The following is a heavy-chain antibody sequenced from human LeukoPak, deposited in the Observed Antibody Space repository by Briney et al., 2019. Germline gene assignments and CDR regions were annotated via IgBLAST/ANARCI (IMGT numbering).Heavy chain of an antibody. V-gene: IGHV4-30-2*01. CDR1: GGSISSGGYY. CDR2: IYHSGST. J-gene: IGHJ5*02. D-gene: IGHD6-13*01. CDR3: ARARIAAAGTRWFDP. Sequence: SETLSLTCTVSGGSISSGGYYWSWIRQPPGKGLEWIGYIYHSGSTYYNPSLKSRVTISVDRSKNQFSLKLSSVTAADTAVYYCARARIAAAGTRWFDPWGQGTLVTVSS.